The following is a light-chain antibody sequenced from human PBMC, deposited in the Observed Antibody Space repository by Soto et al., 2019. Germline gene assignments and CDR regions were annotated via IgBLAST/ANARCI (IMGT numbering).Light chain of an antibody. V-gene: IGKV1-5*03. CDR1: QTISSW. J-gene: IGKJ1*01. CDR2: KAS. CDR3: QHYNSYSEA. Sequence: DIQMTQSPSTLSGSVGDRVTITCRASQTISSWLAWYQQKPGKAPKLLIYKASTLKSGVPSRFSGSGSGTEFTLTISSLQPDDFATYYCQHYNSYSEAFGQGTKVVLK.